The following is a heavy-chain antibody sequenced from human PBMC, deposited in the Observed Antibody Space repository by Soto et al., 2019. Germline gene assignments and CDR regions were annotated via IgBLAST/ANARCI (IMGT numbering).Heavy chain of an antibody. D-gene: IGHD3-3*01. CDR2: IYYSGST. V-gene: IGHV4-61*05. J-gene: IGHJ4*02. CDR1: GGSISSSSYY. CDR3: ASQTPYYDFGLYYFDY. Sequence: PSETLSLTCTVSGGSISSSSYYWGWIRQPPGKGLEWIGYIYYSGSTNYNPSLKSRVTISVDTSKNQFSLKLSSVTAADTAVYYCASQTPYYDFGLYYFDYWGQGTLVTVSS.